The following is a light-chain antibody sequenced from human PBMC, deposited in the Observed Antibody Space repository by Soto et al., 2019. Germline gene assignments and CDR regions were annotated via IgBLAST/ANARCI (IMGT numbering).Light chain of an antibody. J-gene: IGKJ1*01. Sequence: DIQMTQSPSPLSASVGDGVTIPSRASRNIERWLAWYQQKPGKPPKLLILNASTLGSGVPSRFSGSGSGTEFTLTISGLQPDDFATYYCQHCDTSWPFGQGTKVDIK. CDR1: RNIERW. V-gene: IGKV1-5*01. CDR2: NAS. CDR3: QHCDTSWP.